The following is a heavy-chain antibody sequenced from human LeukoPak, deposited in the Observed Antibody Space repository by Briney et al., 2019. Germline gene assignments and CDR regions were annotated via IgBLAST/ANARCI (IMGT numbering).Heavy chain of an antibody. CDR2: ISAYNGNT. CDR3: ASLASYCGGDCYSGVYYYYMDV. J-gene: IGHJ6*03. D-gene: IGHD2-21*02. V-gene: IGHV1-18*01. Sequence: GASVKVSCKASGYTFTSYGISWVRQAPGQGLEWMGWISAYNGNTNYAQKLQGRVTMTTDTSTSTAYMELRSLRSDDTAVYYCASLASYCGGDCYSGVYYYYMDVWGKGTTVTVSS. CDR1: GYTFTSYG.